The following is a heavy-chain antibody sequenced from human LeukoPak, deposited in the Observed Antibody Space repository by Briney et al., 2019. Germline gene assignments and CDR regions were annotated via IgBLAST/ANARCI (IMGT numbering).Heavy chain of an antibody. J-gene: IGHJ4*02. CDR1: GFTFSSYE. V-gene: IGHV3-48*03. CDR3: AGEIHAPGGY. CDR2: ISSSGSTI. Sequence: PGGSLRLSCAASGFTFSSYEMNWVRQAPGKGLEWVSYISSSGSTIYYADSVKGRFTISRDNAKNSLYLQMNSLRAEDTAVYYCAGEIHAPGGYWGQGTLVTVSS. D-gene: IGHD2-2*01.